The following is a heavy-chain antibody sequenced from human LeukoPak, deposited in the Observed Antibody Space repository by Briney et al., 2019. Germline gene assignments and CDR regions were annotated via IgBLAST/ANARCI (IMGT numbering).Heavy chain of an antibody. J-gene: IGHJ5*02. D-gene: IGHD3-10*01. Sequence: ASVKVSCKASGNSFTGYYIHWVRQAPGQGPEWMGWINPHSGATNYAQNFQGRVTMTRDTSISTAYMELSSLTSDDTAMYYCSRDLLMYYSGSGESTWGQGTQVTVSS. CDR1: GNSFTGYY. CDR3: SRDLLMYYSGSGEST. CDR2: INPHSGAT. V-gene: IGHV1-2*02.